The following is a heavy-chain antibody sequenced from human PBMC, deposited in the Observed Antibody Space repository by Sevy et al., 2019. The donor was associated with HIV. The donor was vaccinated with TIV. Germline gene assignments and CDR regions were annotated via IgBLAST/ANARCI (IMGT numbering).Heavy chain of an antibody. Sequence: GGSLRLSCAASGFTFSSYSMNWVRQAPGKGLEWVSYISSSSSTIYYADSVKGRFTISRDNAKNSLYLQMNSLRDEDTAVYYCARELDTAMGNYYYGMDVWGQGTTVTVSS. J-gene: IGHJ6*02. V-gene: IGHV3-48*02. CDR3: ARELDTAMGNYYYGMDV. CDR2: ISSSSSTI. CDR1: GFTFSSYS. D-gene: IGHD5-18*01.